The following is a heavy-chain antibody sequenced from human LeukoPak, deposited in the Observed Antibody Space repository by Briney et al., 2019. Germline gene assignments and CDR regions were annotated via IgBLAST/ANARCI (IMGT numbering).Heavy chain of an antibody. CDR2: IKSKTDGGTT. V-gene: IGHV3-15*07. Sequence: KPGGSLRLSCAASGFTFSNAWMNWVRQAPGKGLEWVGRIKSKTDGGTTDYAAPVKGRFTISRDDSKNTLYLQMNSLKTEDTAVYYCTTTYCSGGSCYRGRYYFDCWGQGTLVTVSS. CDR1: GFTFSNAW. D-gene: IGHD2-15*01. J-gene: IGHJ4*02. CDR3: TTTYCSGGSCYRGRYYFDC.